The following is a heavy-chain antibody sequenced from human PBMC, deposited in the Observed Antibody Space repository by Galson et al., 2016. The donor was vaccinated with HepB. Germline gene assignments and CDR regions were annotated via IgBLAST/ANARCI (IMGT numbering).Heavy chain of an antibody. V-gene: IGHV6-1*01. CDR3: ARALMGVAARHFDY. CDR2: TYYRSKWYD. D-gene: IGHD6-6*01. Sequence: CAISGDSVSSNSAAWNWIRQSPSRGLEWLGRTYYRSKWYDDYAESVESRIIIDPDTSKNQFSLQLTSVTPEDTAVYYCARALMGVAARHFDYWGQGTLVTVSS. J-gene: IGHJ4*02. CDR1: GDSVSSNSAA.